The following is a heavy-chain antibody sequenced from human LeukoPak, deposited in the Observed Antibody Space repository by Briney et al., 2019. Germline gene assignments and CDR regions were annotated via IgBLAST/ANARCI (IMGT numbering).Heavy chain of an antibody. CDR1: GFTFSSYA. D-gene: IGHD5-18*01. Sequence: GRSLRLSCAASGFTFSSYAMHWVRQAPGKELEWVAVISYDGSNKYYADSVKGRFTISRDNSKNTLYLQMNSLRAEDTAVYYCAREDTAMVTFSYYYYYGMDVWGQGTTVTVSS. J-gene: IGHJ6*02. CDR2: ISYDGSNK. CDR3: AREDTAMVTFSYYYYYGMDV. V-gene: IGHV3-30-3*01.